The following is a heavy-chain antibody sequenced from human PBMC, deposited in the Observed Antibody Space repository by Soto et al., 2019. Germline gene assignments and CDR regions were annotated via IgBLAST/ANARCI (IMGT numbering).Heavy chain of an antibody. CDR1: GGSVSSGSYY. CDR3: ARYWSAFDY. V-gene: IGHV4-61*01. Sequence: QVQLQESGPGMVKPSETLSLTCTVSGGSVSSGSYYWSWIRQPPGKGLGWIGHMYDSGSTNSSPSPMSRVTISVDTSKNQAALKLSYVTAAGTAGYYSARYWSAFDYSGQGTLVTVSS. CDR2: MYDSGST. J-gene: IGHJ4*02. D-gene: IGHD2-15*01.